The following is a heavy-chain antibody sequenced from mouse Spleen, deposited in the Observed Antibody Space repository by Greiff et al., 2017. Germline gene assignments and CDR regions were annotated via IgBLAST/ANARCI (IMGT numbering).Heavy chain of an antibody. D-gene: IGHD2-2*01. V-gene: IGHV1-15*01. Sequence: QVQLQQSGAELVRPGASVTLSCKASGYTFTDYEMHWVKQTPVHGLEWIGAIDPETGGTAYNQKFKGKAILTADKSSSTAYMELRSLTSEDSAVYYCPIYYGYDDGFDYWGQGTTLTVSS. CDR3: PIYYGYDDGFDY. J-gene: IGHJ2*01. CDR2: IDPETGGT. CDR1: GYTFTDYE.